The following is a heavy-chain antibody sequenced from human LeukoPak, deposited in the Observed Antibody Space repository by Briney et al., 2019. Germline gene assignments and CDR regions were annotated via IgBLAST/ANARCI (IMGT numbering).Heavy chain of an antibody. CDR1: GFTFDDYA. Sequence: GGFLRLSCAASGFTFDDYAMHWVRQAPGKGLEWVSGISWNSGSIGYADSVKGRFTISRDNAKNSLYLQMNSLRAEDTAVYYCARDKYYYDSSGYPLYWGQGTLVTVSS. V-gene: IGHV3-9*01. D-gene: IGHD3-22*01. J-gene: IGHJ4*02. CDR2: ISWNSGSI. CDR3: ARDKYYYDSSGYPLY.